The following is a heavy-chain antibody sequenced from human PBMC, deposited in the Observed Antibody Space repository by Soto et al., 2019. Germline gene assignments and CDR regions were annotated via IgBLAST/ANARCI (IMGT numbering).Heavy chain of an antibody. Sequence: QVQLQQWGAGLLKPSETLSLTCAVYGGSFSGYYWSWIRQPPGKGLEWIGEINHSGSTNYNPSLKSRVTMSVDTSKNQFSLNLSSVTAADTAVYYCARGRWLRSAFDYWGQGTLVTVSS. CDR1: GGSFSGYY. CDR2: INHSGST. J-gene: IGHJ4*02. V-gene: IGHV4-34*01. D-gene: IGHD5-12*01. CDR3: ARGRWLRSAFDY.